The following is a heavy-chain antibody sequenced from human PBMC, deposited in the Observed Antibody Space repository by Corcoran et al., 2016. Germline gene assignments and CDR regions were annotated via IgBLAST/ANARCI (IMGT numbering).Heavy chain of an antibody. Sequence: QVQLQQWGAGLLKPSETMSLTRAVYGGSLSIYYWSWIRQPPGKGLEWIGEINHSGSTNYNPSLKSRVTISGETSKNQFPLKLSSVTAADTAGYDCAREWVTVTSSRYYSYGMDVCGQGTTVTVSS. CDR3: AREWVTVTSSRYYSYGMDV. V-gene: IGHV4-34*01. CDR2: INHSGST. D-gene: IGHD4-17*01. CDR1: GGSLSIYY. J-gene: IGHJ6*02.